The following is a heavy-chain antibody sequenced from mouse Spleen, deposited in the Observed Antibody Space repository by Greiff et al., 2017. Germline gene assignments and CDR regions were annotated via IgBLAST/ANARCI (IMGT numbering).Heavy chain of an antibody. Sequence: EVHLVESGGGLVKPGGSLKLSCAASGFTFSSYAMSWVRQTPEKRLEWVATISSGGSYTYYPDSVKGRFTISRDNAKNTLYLQMSSLRSEDTAMYYCARQRAYYFDYWGQGTTLTVSS. D-gene: IGHD3-1*01. CDR2: ISSGGSYT. CDR1: GFTFSSYA. V-gene: IGHV5-9-3*01. CDR3: ARQRAYYFDY. J-gene: IGHJ2*01.